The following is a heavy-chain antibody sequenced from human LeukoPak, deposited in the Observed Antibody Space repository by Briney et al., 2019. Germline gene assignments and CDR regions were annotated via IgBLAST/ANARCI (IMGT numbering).Heavy chain of an antibody. V-gene: IGHV4-4*02. D-gene: IGHD4-17*01. CDR2: IYHSGST. CDR3: ARGGDYGDGNWFDP. J-gene: IGHJ5*02. CDR1: GGSISSSNW. Sequence: SETLSLTCAVSGGSISSSNWWSWVRQPPGKGPEWIGEIYHSGSTNYNPSLKSRVTISVDKSKNQFSLNMRSVTAADTAVYYCARGGDYGDGNWFDPWGQGTLVTVSS.